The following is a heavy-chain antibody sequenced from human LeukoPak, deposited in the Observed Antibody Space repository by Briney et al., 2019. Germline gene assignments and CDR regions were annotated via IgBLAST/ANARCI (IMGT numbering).Heavy chain of an antibody. Sequence: PGGSLRLSCAASGFTFSNAWMSWVRQAPGKGLEWVAVIWYDGSNKYYADSVKGRFTISRDNSKNTLCLQMNSLRAEDTALYYCARDGGTNSGYDYWGQGTLVTVCS. CDR1: GFTFSNAW. J-gene: IGHJ4*02. CDR2: IWYDGSNK. D-gene: IGHD5-12*01. V-gene: IGHV3-33*08. CDR3: ARDGGTNSGYDY.